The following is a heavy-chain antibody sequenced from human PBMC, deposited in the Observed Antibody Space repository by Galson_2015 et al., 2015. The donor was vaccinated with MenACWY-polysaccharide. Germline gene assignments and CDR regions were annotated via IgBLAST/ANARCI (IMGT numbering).Heavy chain of an antibody. CDR2: IYPGDSDS. CDR3: ARLTGPYSYYFYYMDV. J-gene: IGHJ6*03. V-gene: IGHV5-51*01. CDR1: GYDFPTYW. Sequence: QSGAEVKKPGEFLTISCKGSGYDFPTYWIAWVRQMPGKGLEWMGIIYPGDSDSPYSTAFQGQVTFSVDKSITTAYMQWASLKASDTAIYYCARLTGPYSYYFYYMDVWGKGTTVTVSS. D-gene: IGHD3-9*01.